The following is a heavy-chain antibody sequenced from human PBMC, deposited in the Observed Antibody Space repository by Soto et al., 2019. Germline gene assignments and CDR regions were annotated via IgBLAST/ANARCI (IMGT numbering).Heavy chain of an antibody. D-gene: IGHD3-3*01. J-gene: IGHJ4*02. CDR3: ARVEVLWAIFGVVIIPGGH. V-gene: IGHV4-34*01. CDR2: INHSGST. CDR1: GGSFSGYY. Sequence: SETLSLTCAVYGGSFSGYYWSWIRQPPGKGLEWIGEINHSGSTNYNPSLKSRVTISVDTSKNQFSLKLGSVTAEDTAVYYCARVEVLWAIFGVVIIPGGHWGQGTLVTVSS.